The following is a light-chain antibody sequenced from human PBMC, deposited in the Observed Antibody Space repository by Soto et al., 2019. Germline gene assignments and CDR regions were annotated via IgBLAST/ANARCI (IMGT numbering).Light chain of an antibody. Sequence: IVLPQSPVTLSLSPGDRATLSCRASETVSSYLLWYQQKPGQDPRLLIYDASKRATGIPARFSGSGSETDFTLTISSLEPEDFAVYYCQQRSNWITFGQGTRLEIK. V-gene: IGKV3-11*01. CDR3: QQRSNWIT. CDR2: DAS. J-gene: IGKJ5*01. CDR1: ETVSSY.